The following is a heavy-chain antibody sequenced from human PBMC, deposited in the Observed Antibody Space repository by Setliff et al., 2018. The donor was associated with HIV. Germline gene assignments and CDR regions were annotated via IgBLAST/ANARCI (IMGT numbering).Heavy chain of an antibody. CDR3: APLGGSRFYFDY. CDR1: GGSISSSN. CDR2: ISSSGSTI. Sequence: LSLTCAVSGGSISSSNWWSWVRQAPGKGPEWVSYISSSGSTIYYADSVKGRSTISRDNAKNSLYLQMNSLRAEDTAVYYCAPLGGSRFYFDYWGQGTLVTVSS. V-gene: IGHV3-48*03. D-gene: IGHD3-3*01. J-gene: IGHJ4*02.